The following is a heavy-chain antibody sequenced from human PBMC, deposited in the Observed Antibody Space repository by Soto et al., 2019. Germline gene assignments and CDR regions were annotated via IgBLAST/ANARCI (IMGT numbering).Heavy chain of an antibody. CDR1: GGTFSDYA. CDR3: ARGRGIGFSSTWNIYWYYNMDV. Sequence: QVQLVQSGAEVRKSGSSVKVSCKAAGGTFSDYALSWVRQAPGQGLEWMGGIIPMFATTNYAQKFQGRVTITADESATTAHMELSSLKSEDTAVYYCARGRGIGFSSTWNIYWYYNMDVWGQGTTVTVSS. V-gene: IGHV1-69*01. D-gene: IGHD6-13*01. CDR2: IIPMFATT. J-gene: IGHJ6*02.